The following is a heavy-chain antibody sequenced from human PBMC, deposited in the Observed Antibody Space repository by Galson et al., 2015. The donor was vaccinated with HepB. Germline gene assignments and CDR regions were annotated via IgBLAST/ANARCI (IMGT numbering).Heavy chain of an antibody. V-gene: IGHV3-74*01. CDR1: GFTFSSYW. CDR2: INSDGSST. CDR3: ARDLYTQVVTYTFDY. J-gene: IGHJ4*02. D-gene: IGHD4-23*01. Sequence: SLRLSCAASGFTFSSYWMHWVRQDPGKGLVWVSRINSDGSSTSYADSVKGRFTISRDNAKNTLYLQMNSLRAEDTAVYYCARDLYTQVVTYTFDYWGQGTLVTVSS.